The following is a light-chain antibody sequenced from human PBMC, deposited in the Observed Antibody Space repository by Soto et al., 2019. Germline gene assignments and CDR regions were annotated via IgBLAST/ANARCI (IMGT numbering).Light chain of an antibody. J-gene: IGKJ1*01. CDR1: QGLSNY. CDR3: QKYNSAPWT. Sequence: DIQMTQSPSSLSASVGDRVTITCRASQGLSNYLAWYQQKPGKVPKLLIYAASTLQSGVPSRFIVSGSWSDFTLTISSLQTDAVATYYCQKYNSAPWTFGQGTKV. V-gene: IGKV1-27*01. CDR2: AAS.